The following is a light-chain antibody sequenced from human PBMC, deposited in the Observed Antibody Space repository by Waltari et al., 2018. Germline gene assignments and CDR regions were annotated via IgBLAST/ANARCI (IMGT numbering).Light chain of an antibody. J-gene: IGKJ1*01. CDR2: EAS. V-gene: IGKV3-15*01. CDR3: QQFNDWPRT. Sequence: EVVMTQSPATLSVSQGERATLSCRASQSISINMVWYQQRPGQDPSLLIYEASMRATDIPARFSGSGSGTEFTLTISSVQSEDAAVYYCQQFNDWPRTFGQGTKVEIK. CDR1: QSISIN.